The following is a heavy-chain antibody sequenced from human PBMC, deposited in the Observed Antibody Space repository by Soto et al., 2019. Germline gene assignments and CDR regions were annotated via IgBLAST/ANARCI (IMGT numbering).Heavy chain of an antibody. V-gene: IGHV3-9*01. D-gene: IGHD3-9*01. CDR3: AKELSHYDILTGPPADYYYYGMDV. J-gene: IGHJ6*02. CDR2: ISWNSGSI. CDR1: GFTFDDYA. Sequence: GGSLRLSCAASGFTFDDYAMHWVRQAPGKGLEWVSGISWNSGSIGYADSVKGRFTISRDNAKNSLYLQMNSLRAEDTASYYCAKELSHYDILTGPPADYYYYGMDVWGQGTTVTVSS.